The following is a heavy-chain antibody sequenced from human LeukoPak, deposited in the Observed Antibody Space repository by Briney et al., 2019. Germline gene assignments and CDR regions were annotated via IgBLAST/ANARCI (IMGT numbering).Heavy chain of an antibody. V-gene: IGHV3-23*01. Sequence: GGSLRLSCAASGFTFSSYAMSWVRQAPGKGLEWVSAISGSGGSTYYADSVKGRFTISRDNSKNTLYLQMDSLRAEDTAVYYCAEPEGGYYDIRPDWGQGTLVTVSS. CDR2: ISGSGGST. J-gene: IGHJ4*02. CDR3: AEPEGGYYDIRPD. D-gene: IGHD3-22*01. CDR1: GFTFSSYA.